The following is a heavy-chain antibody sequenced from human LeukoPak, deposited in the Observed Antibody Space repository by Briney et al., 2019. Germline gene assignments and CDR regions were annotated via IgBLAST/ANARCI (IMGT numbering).Heavy chain of an antibody. CDR3: ARVGATLAFDY. V-gene: IGHV3-30*01. CDR1: GFTFSSYA. CDR2: ISYDGSNK. Sequence: GGSLRLSRAASGFTFSSYAMHWVRQAPGKGLEWVAVISYDGSNKYYADSVKGRFTISRDNSKNTLYLQMNSLRAEDTAVYYCARVGATLAFDYWGQGTLVTVSS. D-gene: IGHD1-26*01. J-gene: IGHJ4*02.